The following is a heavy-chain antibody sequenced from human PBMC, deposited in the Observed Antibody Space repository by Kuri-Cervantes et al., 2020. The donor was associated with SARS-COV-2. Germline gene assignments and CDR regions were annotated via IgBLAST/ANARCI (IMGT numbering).Heavy chain of an antibody. D-gene: IGHD3-22*01. CDR3: ARDYCDSSGYQYYFDY. J-gene: IGHJ4*02. V-gene: IGHV4-59*02. CDR2: IYYSGNT. CDR1: GGSVINYY. Sequence: GSLRLSCTVSGGSVINYYWSWIRQPPGKGLEWIGFIYYSGNTNYNPSLKSRVTISVDTSKNQFSLKLSSVTAADTAVYYCARDYCDSSGYQYYFDYWGQGTLVTVSS.